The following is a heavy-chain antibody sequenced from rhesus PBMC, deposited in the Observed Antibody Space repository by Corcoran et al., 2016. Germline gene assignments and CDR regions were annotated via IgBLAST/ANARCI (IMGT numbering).Heavy chain of an antibody. Sequence: QVTLKESGPALVKPTQTLTLTCTFPGFSISTTGTGVGLIRPPPRKALEWLASIYCNDSKYYSTSLKSRLTISKDTSKNQVVLTMTNMDPVDTATYYCARVRRYSGSRYYFDYWGQGVLVTVSS. CDR2: IYCNDSK. CDR3: ARVRRYSGSRYYFDY. CDR1: GFSISTTGTG. D-gene: IGHD3-16*01. V-gene: IGHV2-95*01. J-gene: IGHJ4*01.